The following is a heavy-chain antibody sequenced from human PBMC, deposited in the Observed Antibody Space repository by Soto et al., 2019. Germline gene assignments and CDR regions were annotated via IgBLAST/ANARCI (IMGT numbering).Heavy chain of an antibody. CDR3: AKDRYLDHDSRGYLFDN. D-gene: IGHD3-22*01. V-gene: IGHV3-23*01. Sequence: EVQLLESGGDLIQPVGSLRLSCAASGFTFNIYAMTWVRQAPGNGLEWVSAISRYGDITYYADSVEGRFSISRDNSTNTLHLQMNSLRAEDTAVYYCAKDRYLDHDSRGYLFDNWGQGTLVTVYS. CDR1: GFTFNIYA. CDR2: ISRYGDIT. J-gene: IGHJ4*02.